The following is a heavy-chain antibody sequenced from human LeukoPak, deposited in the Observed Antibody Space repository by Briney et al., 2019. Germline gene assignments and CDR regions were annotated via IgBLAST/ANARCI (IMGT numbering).Heavy chain of an antibody. Sequence: PGGSLRLSCAASGFTFSDYYMSWIRQAPGKGLEWVSYISSSSSTKYYADSVKGRFTISRDNAKNSLYLQMNSLRAEDTAVYYCARADCSSTSCYEFDYWGQGTLVTVSS. CDR3: ARADCSSTSCYEFDY. CDR1: GFTFSDYY. V-gene: IGHV3-11*04. D-gene: IGHD2-2*01. CDR2: ISSSSSTK. J-gene: IGHJ4*02.